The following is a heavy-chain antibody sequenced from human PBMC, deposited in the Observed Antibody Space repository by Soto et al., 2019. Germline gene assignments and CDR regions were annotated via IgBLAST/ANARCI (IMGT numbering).Heavy chain of an antibody. CDR2: ISGSSSHT. V-gene: IGHV3-11*03. D-gene: IGHD6-13*01. CDR3: VLSSYSSSRYLLAY. J-gene: IGHJ1*01. Sequence: GSLRLSCAASGFTFNDYYMTWIRQAPGKGLEWVSYISGSSSHTNYADSVKGRFTISRDNAKNSLYLQMNSLRAEDTAVYYCVLSSYSSSRYLLAYWGQGTWVPGSS. CDR1: GFTFNDYY.